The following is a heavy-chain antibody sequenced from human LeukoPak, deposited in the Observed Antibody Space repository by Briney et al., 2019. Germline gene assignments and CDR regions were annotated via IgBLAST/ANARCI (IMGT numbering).Heavy chain of an antibody. V-gene: IGHV4-34*01. CDR3: ARGRRDGYNYDYYYMDV. CDR2: INHSGST. Sequence: PSETLSLTCAVYGGSFSGYYWSWIRQPPGKGLEWIGEINHSGSTNYNPSLKSRVTISVDTSKNQFSLKLSSVTAADTAVYYCARGRRDGYNYDYYYMDVWGKGTTVTVSS. J-gene: IGHJ6*03. CDR1: GGSFSGYY. D-gene: IGHD5-24*01.